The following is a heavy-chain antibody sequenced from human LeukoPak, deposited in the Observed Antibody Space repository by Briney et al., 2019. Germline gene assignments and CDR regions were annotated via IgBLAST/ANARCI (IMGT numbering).Heavy chain of an antibody. J-gene: IGHJ6*03. CDR2: ISGSGGST. CDR1: GFTFSSYG. V-gene: IGHV3-23*01. Sequence: GGSLRLSCAASGFTFSSYGMIWVRQAPGKGLEWVSAISGSGGSTYYADSVKGRFTISRDNSKTTLYLQMNSLRAEDTAIYYCAKNGDRGAFCTGGTCYPYFYYYMDVWGKGTTVTI. CDR3: AKNGDRGAFCTGGTCYPYFYYYMDV. D-gene: IGHD2-15*01.